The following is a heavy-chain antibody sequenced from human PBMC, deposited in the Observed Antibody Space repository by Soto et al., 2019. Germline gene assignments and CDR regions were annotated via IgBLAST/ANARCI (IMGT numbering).Heavy chain of an antibody. J-gene: IGHJ6*02. CDR1: GGSISSYL. Sequence: SETLSLTCTVSGGSISSYLWSWIRQSPGKGLEWLAYINYRGSTDYNPSLRSRVTISVDTSKNQFSLKLRSVTAADTAVYYCARGPGEVAAANYYYKYYGMDVWGQGTTVTVSS. CDR2: INYRGST. D-gene: IGHD2-2*01. V-gene: IGHV4-59*12. CDR3: ARGPGEVAAANYYYKYYGMDV.